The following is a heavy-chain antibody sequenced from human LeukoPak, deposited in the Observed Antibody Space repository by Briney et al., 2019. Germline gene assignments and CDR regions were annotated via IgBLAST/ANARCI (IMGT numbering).Heavy chain of an antibody. CDR2: INHSGST. CDR3: AGASQYYYDTSGYPLFDY. CDR1: GGSFSGYY. D-gene: IGHD3-22*01. V-gene: IGHV4-34*01. Sequence: SETLSLTCAVYGGSFSGYYWSWLRQPPGKGREWIGEINHSGSTNYNQALARGVTISVNTSKKQFSLTLSDVSAGDRAGYYFAGASQYYYDTSGYPLFDYWGQRTLVTVS. J-gene: IGHJ4*02.